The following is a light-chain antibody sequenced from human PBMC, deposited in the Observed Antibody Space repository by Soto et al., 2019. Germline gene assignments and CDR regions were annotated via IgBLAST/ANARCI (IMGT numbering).Light chain of an antibody. Sequence: EMGLTQSPATLSLSPGDRATLSCRASQSVSNSYLAWHQQKPDQAPSLLIYGASIKATGIPDRFSGSGSGTDFTLTISRLEPEDFAMYYCQKYGSSPQTFGPGTRLEIK. CDR2: GAS. CDR3: QKYGSSPQT. CDR1: QSVSNSY. V-gene: IGKV3-20*01. J-gene: IGKJ5*01.